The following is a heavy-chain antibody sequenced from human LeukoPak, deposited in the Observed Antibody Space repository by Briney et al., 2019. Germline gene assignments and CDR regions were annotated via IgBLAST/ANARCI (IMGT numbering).Heavy chain of an antibody. J-gene: IGHJ4*02. CDR2: ISAYNGNT. CDR3: ARGQGYYDSSGYYFPSWDY. Sequence: ASVKVSCKASGYTFTSYGISWVRQAPGQGLEWMGWISAYNGNTNYAQKLQGRVTMTTDTSTSTAYMELRSLRSDDTAVCYCARGQGYYDSSGYYFPSWDYWGQGTLVTVSS. D-gene: IGHD3-22*01. CDR1: GYTFTSYG. V-gene: IGHV1-18*01.